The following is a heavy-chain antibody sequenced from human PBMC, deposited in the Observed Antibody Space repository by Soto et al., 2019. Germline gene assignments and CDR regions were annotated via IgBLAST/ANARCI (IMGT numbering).Heavy chain of an antibody. V-gene: IGHV4-61*01. Sequence: PSETLSLTCTVSGGSVSSDTHYGSWIRQPPGKRLEWIGFIYSSGSTNYNPSLKSRVTMSVDTSKNQFSLNMRSVIVAEKEVYHCARFVRSCSGTTCYTRADVWGQGTTVT. CDR2: IYSSGST. CDR1: GGSVSSDTHY. D-gene: IGHD2-2*02. CDR3: ARFVRSCSGTTCYTRADV. J-gene: IGHJ6*02.